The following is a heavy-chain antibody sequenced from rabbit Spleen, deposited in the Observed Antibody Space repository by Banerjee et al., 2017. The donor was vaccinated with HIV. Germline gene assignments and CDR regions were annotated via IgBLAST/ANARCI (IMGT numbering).Heavy chain of an antibody. CDR1: GVSFTISSY. CDR3: ARDTSSSFSSYGMDL. Sequence: QEQLEESGGDRVKPGAYLTLTCTASGVSFTISSYMCWVRQAPGKGLEWIACIDSGSSGFTYFATWAKGRFTISKTSSTTVTLQMTRLTAADTATYFCARDTSSSFSSYGMDLWGQWTLVTVS. CDR2: IDSGSSGFT. D-gene: IGHD1-1*01. J-gene: IGHJ6*01. V-gene: IGHV1S45*01.